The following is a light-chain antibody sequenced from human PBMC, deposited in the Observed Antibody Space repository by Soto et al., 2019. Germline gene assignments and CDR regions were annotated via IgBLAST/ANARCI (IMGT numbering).Light chain of an antibody. J-gene: IGKJ1*01. Sequence: TQSPSSLSASVGDRVTITCRASQGISNYLAWYQQKPGQAPRLLIYDASNRATGTPDRFSGSGSGTDFTLTISSLEPEDFAVYYCQERTNWPPSWTFGQGTKVEIK. CDR3: QERTNWPPSWT. V-gene: IGKV3-11*01. CDR2: DAS. CDR1: QGISNY.